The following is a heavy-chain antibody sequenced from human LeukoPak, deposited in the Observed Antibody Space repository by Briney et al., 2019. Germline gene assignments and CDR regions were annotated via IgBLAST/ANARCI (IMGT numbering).Heavy chain of an antibody. CDR1: GVTFSSCA. CDR2: ISCSGGST. D-gene: IGHD3-22*01. J-gene: IGHJ6*02. V-gene: IGHV3-23*01. CDR3: AKGAYDSSGYTNYFYYYGMDV. Sequence: AGSMILSCSASGVTFSSCAMSWFLRAPGEGLEEVSAISCSGGSTYYEDSVKGRFTISRDNSKNTLYLQMNSLRAEDTAVYYCAKGAYDSSGYTNYFYYYGMDVWGQGTTVTVSS.